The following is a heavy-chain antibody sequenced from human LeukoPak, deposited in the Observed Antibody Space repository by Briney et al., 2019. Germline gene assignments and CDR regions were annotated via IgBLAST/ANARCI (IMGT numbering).Heavy chain of an antibody. D-gene: IGHD3-9*01. V-gene: IGHV3-23*01. CDR1: GFTFSSYG. Sequence: GGSLRLSCAASGFTFSSYGMSRVRQAPGKGLEWVSAISGSGGSTYYADSVKGRFTISRDNSKNTLYLQMNSLRAEDTAVYYCATQLRYFDWLDYWGQGTLVTVSS. J-gene: IGHJ4*02. CDR2: ISGSGGST. CDR3: ATQLRYFDWLDY.